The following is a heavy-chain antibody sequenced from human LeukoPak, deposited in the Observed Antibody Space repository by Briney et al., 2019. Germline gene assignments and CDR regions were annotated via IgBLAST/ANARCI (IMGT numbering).Heavy chain of an antibody. V-gene: IGHV4-59*01. CDR1: GGSINSYC. D-gene: IGHD5-24*01. J-gene: IGHJ5*02. CDR2: IYYSGST. CDR3: ARARDGHINNWFDP. Sequence: SETLSLTCTVSGGSINSYCWSWIRQPPGKGLEWIGYIYYSGSTNYNPSLKSRVTITVDTSKNQFSLKMSSVTAADTAVYYCARARDGHINNWFDPWGQGTLVTVSS.